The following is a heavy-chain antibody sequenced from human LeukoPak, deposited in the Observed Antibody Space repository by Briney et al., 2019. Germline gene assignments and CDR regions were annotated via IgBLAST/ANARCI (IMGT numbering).Heavy chain of an antibody. Sequence: ETLSLTCAVYGGSFSGYYWSWIRQPPGKGLEWIGEINHSGSTNYNPSLKSRVTISVGTSKNQFSLKLSSVTAADTAVYYCARVLAAAIPAFDAFDIWGQGTMVTVSS. D-gene: IGHD2-2*01. CDR3: ARVLAAAIPAFDAFDI. J-gene: IGHJ3*02. CDR2: INHSGST. V-gene: IGHV4-34*01. CDR1: GGSFSGYY.